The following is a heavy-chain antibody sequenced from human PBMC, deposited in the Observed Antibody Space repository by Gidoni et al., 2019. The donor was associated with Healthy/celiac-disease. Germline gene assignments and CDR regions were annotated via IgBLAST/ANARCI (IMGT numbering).Heavy chain of an antibody. J-gene: IGHJ3*02. CDR1: GFTFSSYE. V-gene: IGHV3-48*03. CDR2: MSSSGSTI. D-gene: IGHD1-26*01. Sequence: EVQLVESGGGLVQPGGSLRLSCAASGFTFSSYEMNWVRQAPGKGLELVSYMSSSGSTIYYADSVKGRFTISRDNAKNSLYLQMNSLRAEDTAVYYCASWEYGDAFDIWGQGTMVTVSS. CDR3: ASWEYGDAFDI.